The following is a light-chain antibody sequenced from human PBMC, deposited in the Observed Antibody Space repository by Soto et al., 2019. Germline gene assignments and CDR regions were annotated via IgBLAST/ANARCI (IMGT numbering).Light chain of an antibody. CDR2: GAS. CDR3: QPYNNWPRT. J-gene: IGKJ1*01. V-gene: IGKV3-15*01. CDR1: QSVSSN. Sequence: EIVMTQSPATLSVSPGERYTLSCLASQSVSSNLAWYQQKPGQSPRLLIYGASTRATGIPARFSGSGSGTEFTLTISSLQSEDFAVYYCQPYNNWPRTFGQGTKVDNK.